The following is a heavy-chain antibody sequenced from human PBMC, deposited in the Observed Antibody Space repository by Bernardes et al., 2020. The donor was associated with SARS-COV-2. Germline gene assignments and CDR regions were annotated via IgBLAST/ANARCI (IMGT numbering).Heavy chain of an antibody. CDR3: ARLGGDQRIDS. J-gene: IGHJ4*02. Sequence: LETLSLTCTISGGSISNLYFWGWIRQPPGKGLEWIGSVYVSGSTYYNPSLKSRLTMSVDTSKNLVSLKLNSLSAADTAVYYCARLGGDQRIDSWGQGILVTVSS. CDR1: GGSISNLYF. V-gene: IGHV4-39*01. D-gene: IGHD2-21*01. CDR2: VYVSGST.